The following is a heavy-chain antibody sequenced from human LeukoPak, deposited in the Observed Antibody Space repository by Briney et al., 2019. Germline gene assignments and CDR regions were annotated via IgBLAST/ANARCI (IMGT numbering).Heavy chain of an antibody. CDR1: GFTVITND. D-gene: IGHD1-14*01. V-gene: IGHV3-53*01. CDR3: ARGVEPLAANTLAY. J-gene: IGHJ4*02. CDR2: LYSDGNT. Sequence: PGGSLRLSCAASGFTVITNDTTWVRQAPGKGLEWVSVLYSDGNTKYADSVQGRFTISRDNSKNTLYLEMNSLSPDDTAAYYCARGVEPLAANTLAYWGQGTLVTVSS.